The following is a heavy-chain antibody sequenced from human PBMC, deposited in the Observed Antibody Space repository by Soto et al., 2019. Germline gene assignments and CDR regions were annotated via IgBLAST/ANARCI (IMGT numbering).Heavy chain of an antibody. V-gene: IGHV4-34*01. J-gene: IGHJ4*02. CDR2: INHSGST. CDR3: ARGGQSIAVARIDY. CDR1: GGSFSGYY. Sequence: SETLSLTCTVYGGSFSGYYWSWIRQPPGKGLEWIGEINHSGSTIYNPSLKSRVTISVDTSKNQFSLKLSSVTAADTAVYYCARGGQSIAVARIDYWGQGTLVTVSS. D-gene: IGHD6-19*01.